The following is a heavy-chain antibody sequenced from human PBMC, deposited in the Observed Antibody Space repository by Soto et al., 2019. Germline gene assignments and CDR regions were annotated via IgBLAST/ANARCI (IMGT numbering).Heavy chain of an antibody. J-gene: IGHJ5*02. CDR2: ISTYSGDT. Sequence: QVHLVQSGVEVKTPGASVKVSCQASGYTFFTYDISWVRQAPGQGLEWVGWISTYSGDTKYAQKFQGRVTMTTDTSTTTAYLELRSLRSDDTAVYYCARHHGPTTSENWFDPWGQGTLVTFSS. D-gene: IGHD5-12*01. CDR1: GYTFFTYD. CDR3: ARHHGPTTSENWFDP. V-gene: IGHV1-18*01.